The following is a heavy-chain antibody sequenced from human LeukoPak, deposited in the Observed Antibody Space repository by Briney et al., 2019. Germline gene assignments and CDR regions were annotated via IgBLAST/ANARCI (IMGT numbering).Heavy chain of an antibody. D-gene: IGHD5-18*01. V-gene: IGHV4-59*08. CDR3: ARHVQLWYYFDY. CDR2: IYYSGST. CDR1: GGSISSYY. J-gene: IGHJ4*02. Sequence: PSETLSLTCTVSGGSISSYYWSWIRQPPGKGLEWIGYIYYSGSTNYNPSLKSRVTISVDTSKNQFSLKLSSVTAADTAVYYCARHVQLWYYFDYWGQGTLVTVSS.